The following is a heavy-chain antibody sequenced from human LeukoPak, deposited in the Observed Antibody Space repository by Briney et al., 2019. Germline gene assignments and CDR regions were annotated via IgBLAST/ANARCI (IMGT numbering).Heavy chain of an antibody. D-gene: IGHD6-6*01. CDR3: AKASGQLVPNSFFDY. CDR2: IRGSGGST. Sequence: GGSLRLSCAASGFTFSSYAMSWVRQAPGKGLEWVSGIRGSGGSTYYADSVKGRFTISRDDSKNTLYLQMNSLRAEDTAVYYCAKASGQLVPNSFFDYWGQGTLVTVSS. V-gene: IGHV3-23*01. CDR1: GFTFSSYA. J-gene: IGHJ4*02.